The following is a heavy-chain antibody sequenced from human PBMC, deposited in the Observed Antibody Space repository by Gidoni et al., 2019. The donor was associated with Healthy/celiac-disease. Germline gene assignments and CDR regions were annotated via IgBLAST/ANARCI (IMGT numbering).Heavy chain of an antibody. CDR2: IKSKTDGGTT. Sequence: EVQLVESGGGLVKPGGSLRLSCPASGFTFSNAWMSWVRQAPGKGLEWVGRIKSKTDGGTTDYAAPVKGRFTISRDDSKNTLYLQMNSLKTEDTAVYYCTTLDYIVGALWYWGQGTLVTVSS. J-gene: IGHJ4*02. V-gene: IGHV3-15*01. CDR1: GFTFSNAW. D-gene: IGHD1-26*01. CDR3: TTLDYIVGALWY.